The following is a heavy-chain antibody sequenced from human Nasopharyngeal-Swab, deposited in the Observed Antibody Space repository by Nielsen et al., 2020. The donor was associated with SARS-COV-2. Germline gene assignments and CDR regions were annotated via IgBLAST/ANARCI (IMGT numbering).Heavy chain of an antibody. CDR1: GFTFSSYS. Sequence: GESLKISCAASGFTFSSYSMNWVRQAPGKGLEWVSSITSGSSYIYYADSVKGRFTISRDNAKNSLFLQMNSLRAEDTAVYYCARGHGGYYDAFDIWGQGTMVTVSS. J-gene: IGHJ3*02. CDR3: ARGHGGYYDAFDI. CDR2: ITSGSSYI. V-gene: IGHV3-21*01. D-gene: IGHD3-22*01.